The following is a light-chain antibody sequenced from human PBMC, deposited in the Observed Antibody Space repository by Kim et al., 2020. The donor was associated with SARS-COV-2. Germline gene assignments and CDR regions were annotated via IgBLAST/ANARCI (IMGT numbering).Light chain of an antibody. CDR1: QTVTSN. CDR3: QQYKNWPLT. V-gene: IGKV3D-15*01. J-gene: IGKJ4*01. CDR2: GAS. Sequence: YGSPGERATLSCRASQTVTSNLAWYQQKPGQAPRLLIFGASTRATGVPARFTGSGSGTEFTLTISSLQSEDFAVYYCQQYKNWPLTFGGGTKLEI.